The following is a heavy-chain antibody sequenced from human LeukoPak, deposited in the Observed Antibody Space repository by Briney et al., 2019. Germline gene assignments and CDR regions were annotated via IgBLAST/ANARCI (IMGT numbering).Heavy chain of an antibody. CDR3: AREDTAMVPGGY. J-gene: IGHJ4*02. CDR1: GGSISSSSYY. Sequence: SETLSLTCTVSGGSISSSSYYWGWIRQPPGKGLEWIGSIYYSGSTYYNPSLKSRVTISVDTSKSQFSLKLSSVTAADTAVYYCAREDTAMVPGGYWGQGTLVTVSS. CDR2: IYYSGST. D-gene: IGHD5-18*01. V-gene: IGHV4-39*07.